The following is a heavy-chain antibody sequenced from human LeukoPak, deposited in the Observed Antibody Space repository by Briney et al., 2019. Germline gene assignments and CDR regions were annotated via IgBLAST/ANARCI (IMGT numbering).Heavy chain of an antibody. CDR3: ARGPIAAATSDY. Sequence: SETLSLTCTVSGGSISSSSYYWGWIRQPPGKGLEWIGSIYYSGSTYYNPSLKSRVTISVNRSKNQFSLMLSSVTAADTAVYYCARGPIAAATSDYWGQGTLVTVSS. D-gene: IGHD6-13*01. CDR2: IYYSGST. J-gene: IGHJ4*02. CDR1: GGSISSSSYY. V-gene: IGHV4-39*07.